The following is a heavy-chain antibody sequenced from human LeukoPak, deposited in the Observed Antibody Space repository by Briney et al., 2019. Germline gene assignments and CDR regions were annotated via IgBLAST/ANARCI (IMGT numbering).Heavy chain of an antibody. CDR2: INPNSGGT. J-gene: IGHJ4*02. CDR1: GYTFTGYY. Sequence: ASVKVSCKASGYTFTGYYMYWVRQAPGQGLEWMGWINPNSGGTNYAQKFQGRVTMTRDTSISTAYMELGRLRSDDTAVYYCARDVATWEATDYWGQGTLVTVSS. CDR3: ARDVATWEATDY. D-gene: IGHD1-26*01. V-gene: IGHV1-2*02.